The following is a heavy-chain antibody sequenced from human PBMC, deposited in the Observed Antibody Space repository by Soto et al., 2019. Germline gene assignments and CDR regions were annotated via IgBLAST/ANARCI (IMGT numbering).Heavy chain of an antibody. D-gene: IGHD6-19*01. Sequence: SETLSLTCAVSGDSINNNYYWGWIRKPPGKGLEWIASIYNSVSTHYNPSLRSRVTISIDTSKNQFSLQLTSVTAADTAVYYCARNTSGWSFDSWGQGTRVTVSS. CDR3: ARNTSGWSFDS. CDR1: GDSINNNYY. V-gene: IGHV4-38-2*01. J-gene: IGHJ4*02. CDR2: IYNSVST.